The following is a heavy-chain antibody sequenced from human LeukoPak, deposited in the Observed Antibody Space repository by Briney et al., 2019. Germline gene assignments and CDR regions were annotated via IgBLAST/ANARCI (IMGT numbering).Heavy chain of an antibody. Sequence: AGSLRLSCAASGFTFSSHEMNWVRQPPGKGLEWVSYISSGGSTIYYADSVKGRFTVSRDNAKNSLYLQMNSLRAEDTALYYCARDVWFDPWGQGTLVTVSS. CDR1: GFTFSSHE. CDR2: ISSGGSTI. CDR3: ARDVWFDP. V-gene: IGHV3-48*03. J-gene: IGHJ5*02.